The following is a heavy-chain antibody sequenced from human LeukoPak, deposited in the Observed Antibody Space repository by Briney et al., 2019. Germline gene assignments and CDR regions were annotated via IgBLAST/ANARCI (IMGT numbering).Heavy chain of an antibody. Sequence: ASVKVSCKASGYTFTGYYMHWVRQAPGQGLEWTGWINPNSGGTNYAQKFQGRVTMTRDTSVSTAYMELSRLRSDDTAVYYCARTIRTYSSSRSLDYWGQGTLVTVSS. V-gene: IGHV1-2*02. CDR1: GYTFTGYY. D-gene: IGHD6-13*01. CDR2: INPNSGGT. J-gene: IGHJ4*02. CDR3: ARTIRTYSSSRSLDY.